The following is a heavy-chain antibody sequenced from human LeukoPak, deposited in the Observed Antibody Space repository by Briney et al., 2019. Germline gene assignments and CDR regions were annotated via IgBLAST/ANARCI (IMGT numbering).Heavy chain of an antibody. J-gene: IGHJ3*02. V-gene: IGHV3-23*01. CDR2: ISGSDGST. CDR1: EFTFSTYA. Sequence: QTGGSLRLSCAASEFTFSTYAMSWVRQAPGKGLEWVSAISGSDGSTWYADSVRGRFTISRDTPKNTVFLQMNSLRADDTAVYYCAKDRAYPNDVFDIWGQGTMVTVSS. D-gene: IGHD2-21*01. CDR3: AKDRAYPNDVFDI.